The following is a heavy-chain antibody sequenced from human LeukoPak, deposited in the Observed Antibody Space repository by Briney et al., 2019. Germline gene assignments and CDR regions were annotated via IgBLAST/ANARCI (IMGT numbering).Heavy chain of an antibody. V-gene: IGHV4-34*01. Sequence: SETLSLTCAVYGGSFSGYYWSWIRQPPGKGLEWIGEINHSGSTNYNPSLKSRVTISVDTSKNQFSLKLSSVTAADTAVYYCASGRQRGVWQHWGQGTLVTVSS. D-gene: IGHD3-16*01. CDR3: ASGRQRGVWQH. J-gene: IGHJ1*01. CDR2: INHSGST. CDR1: GGSFSGYY.